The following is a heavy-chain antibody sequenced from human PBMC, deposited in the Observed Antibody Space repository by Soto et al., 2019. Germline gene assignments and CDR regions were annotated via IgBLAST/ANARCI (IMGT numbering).Heavy chain of an antibody. CDR1: GHSISSGFYY. Sequence: SETLSLTCAVSGHSISSGFYYWGWIRQPPGKGLEWIGSIYHSGSTYYNPSLKSRVTMSVDTSKNQLSLKLSSVTAADTAVYYCARAYPRYYDFWSGYYTELYYFDYWGQGTLVTVSS. J-gene: IGHJ4*02. CDR2: IYHSGST. V-gene: IGHV4-38-2*01. CDR3: ARAYPRYYDFWSGYYTELYYFDY. D-gene: IGHD3-3*01.